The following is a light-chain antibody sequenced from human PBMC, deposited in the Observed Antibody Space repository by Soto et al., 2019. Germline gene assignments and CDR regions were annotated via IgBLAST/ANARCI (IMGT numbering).Light chain of an antibody. J-gene: IGKJ5*01. CDR2: GAS. Sequence: MTQSPSSLSASVGDRVTITCRTSQPISSNLAWYQQKPGQAPRLLIYGASTRATGIPARFSGSGSGTEFTLTISSLQSEDFAVYYCQQYNNWPPITFGQGTRLEI. V-gene: IGKV3-15*01. CDR3: QQYNNWPPIT. CDR1: QPISSN.